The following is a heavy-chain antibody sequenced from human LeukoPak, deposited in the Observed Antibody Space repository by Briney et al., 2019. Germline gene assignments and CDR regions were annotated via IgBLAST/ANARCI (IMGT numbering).Heavy chain of an antibody. V-gene: IGHV3-64D*09. Sequence: GGSLRLSCSASGFTFSSYAMHWVRQAPGKGLEYVSAISSNEGSTYYADSVKGRFTISRDNSKNTLYLQMSSLRAEDTAVYYCVKFMVGATYYYYYGMDVWGQGTTVTVSS. CDR3: VKFMVGATYYYYYGMDV. D-gene: IGHD1-26*01. J-gene: IGHJ6*02. CDR1: GFTFSSYA. CDR2: ISSNEGST.